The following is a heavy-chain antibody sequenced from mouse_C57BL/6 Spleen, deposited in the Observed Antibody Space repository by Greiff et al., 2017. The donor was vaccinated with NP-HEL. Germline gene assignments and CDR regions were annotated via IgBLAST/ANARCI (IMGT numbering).Heavy chain of an antibody. CDR2: ISSGSSTI. V-gene: IGHV5-17*01. D-gene: IGHD2-2*01. CDR1: GFTFSDYG. Sequence: EVKLVESGGGLVKPGGSLKLSCAASGFTFSDYGMHWVRQAPEKGLEWVAYISSGSSTIYYADTVKGRFTISRDNAKNTLFLEMTSLRSEDTDMYYCARYGYDAEGGYWGKGTTLTVSS. CDR3: ARYGYDAEGGY. J-gene: IGHJ2*01.